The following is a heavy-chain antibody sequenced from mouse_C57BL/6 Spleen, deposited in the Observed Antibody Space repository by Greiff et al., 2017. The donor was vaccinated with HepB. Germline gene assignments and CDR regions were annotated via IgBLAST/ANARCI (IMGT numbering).Heavy chain of an antibody. Sequence: VQLQQPGAELVKPGASVKLSCKASGYTFTSYWMHWVKQRPGRGLEWIGRIDPNSGGTKYNEKFKSKATLTVDKPSSTAYMQLSSLTSEDSAVYYCASQGKYGYPYAMDYWGQGTSVTVSS. J-gene: IGHJ4*01. CDR1: GYTFTSYW. V-gene: IGHV1-72*01. D-gene: IGHD2-2*01. CDR3: ASQGKYGYPYAMDY. CDR2: IDPNSGGT.